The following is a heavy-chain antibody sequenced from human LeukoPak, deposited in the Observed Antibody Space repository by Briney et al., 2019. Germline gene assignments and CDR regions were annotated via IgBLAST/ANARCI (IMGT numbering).Heavy chain of an antibody. D-gene: IGHD1-14*01. CDR3: ARDEWWNQFHYHGMDV. CDR1: GFTFGDYA. CDR2: ISKIGGEK. V-gene: IGHV3-23*01. J-gene: IGHJ6*02. Sequence: GGSLRLSCAASGFTFGDYAMSWVRQAPGKGLEWVSAISKIGGEKFYADSVKVRFTISRDNSKNTLSLQMDSLRADDTALYYCARDEWWNQFHYHGMDVWGQGTTVTVSS.